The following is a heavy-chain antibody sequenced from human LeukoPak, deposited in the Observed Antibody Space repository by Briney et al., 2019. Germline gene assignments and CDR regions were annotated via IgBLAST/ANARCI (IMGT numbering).Heavy chain of an antibody. V-gene: IGHV4-59*01. D-gene: IGHD3-3*01. CDR3: ASSALSYYDFWSGNNWFDP. CDR2: IYYSGST. CDR1: GGSISSYY. Sequence: PSETLSLTCTVSGGSISSYYWSWIRQPPGKGLEWIGYIYYSGSTNYNPSLKSRVTISVDTSKNQFSLKLSSVTAADTAVYCCASSALSYYDFWSGNNWFDPWGQGTLVTVSS. J-gene: IGHJ5*02.